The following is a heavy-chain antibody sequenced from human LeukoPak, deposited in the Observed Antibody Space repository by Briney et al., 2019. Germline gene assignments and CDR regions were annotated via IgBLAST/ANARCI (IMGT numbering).Heavy chain of an antibody. D-gene: IGHD2-21*01. CDR1: GDTLTELS. J-gene: IGHJ4*02. Sequence: ASVKVSCKVSGDTLTELSMHWERQAPGKELEWMGGFDPKEGERVYAQNFQGRFTMTEDTSSGTAYMDLNSLRSEDTAVYYCATNDYGGFDYWGQGTLVTFSS. CDR2: FDPKEGER. V-gene: IGHV1-24*01. CDR3: ATNDYGGFDY.